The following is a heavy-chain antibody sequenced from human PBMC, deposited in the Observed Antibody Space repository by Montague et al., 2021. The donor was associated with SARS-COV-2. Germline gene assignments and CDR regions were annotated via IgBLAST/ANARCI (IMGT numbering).Heavy chain of an antibody. J-gene: IGHJ4*02. CDR1: GASISSRSYY. D-gene: IGHD3-3*01. CDR2: KYYSGST. Sequence: SETLSLTCTVSGASISSRSYYWGWIRQPPGKGLEWIGFKYYSGSTYYNPTLKSRVTISVDTSKNQFSLKLSSVTAAGTAVYYCATLPSSTTIFGVVQGYYFDDWGQGTLVTVSS. CDR3: ATLPSSTTIFGVVQGYYFDD. V-gene: IGHV4-39*01.